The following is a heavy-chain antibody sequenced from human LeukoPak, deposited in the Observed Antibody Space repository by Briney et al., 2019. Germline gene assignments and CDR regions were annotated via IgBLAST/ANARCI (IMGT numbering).Heavy chain of an antibody. Sequence: TLSLTCTVSGGSISSYYWSWIRQPPGKALEWLALIYWDDDKRYSPSLKSRLTITKDTSKNQVVLTMTNMDPVDTATYYCALSRYSSSWPFDYWGQGTLVTVSS. CDR2: IYWDDDK. CDR3: ALSRYSSSWPFDY. V-gene: IGHV2-5*08. CDR1: GGSISSYYW. J-gene: IGHJ4*02. D-gene: IGHD6-13*01.